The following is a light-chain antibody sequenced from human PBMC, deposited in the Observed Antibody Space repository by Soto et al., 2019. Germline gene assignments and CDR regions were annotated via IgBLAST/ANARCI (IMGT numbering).Light chain of an antibody. CDR2: GAS. CDR3: QQYNNWPFT. Sequence: EIVMTQSPATLSVSPGERATLSCRASQSVSSNLAWYQQTPGQAPRLLIYGASTRATGIPARFSGSGSGTDVTLTISSLQAAEFAVYYCQQYNNWPFTFGPGTNVYI. V-gene: IGKV3-15*01. J-gene: IGKJ3*01. CDR1: QSVSSN.